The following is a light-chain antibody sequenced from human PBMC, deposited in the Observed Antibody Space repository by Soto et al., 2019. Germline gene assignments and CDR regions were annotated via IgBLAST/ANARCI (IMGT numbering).Light chain of an antibody. CDR2: GAS. CDR1: ESISDY. CDR3: QQSYSLFPT. J-gene: IGKJ1*01. Sequence: DIQMTQSPSSLSASVGDRVTITCRASESISDYVNWYQQKPGKAPKLLISGASSLQSGVPSRFSGSGSGTDFTFTISNLQPEDFATYYCQQSYSLFPTFGQGTKVEIK. V-gene: IGKV1-39*01.